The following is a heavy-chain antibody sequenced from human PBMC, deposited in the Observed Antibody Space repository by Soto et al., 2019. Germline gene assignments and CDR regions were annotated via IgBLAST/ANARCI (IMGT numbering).Heavy chain of an antibody. D-gene: IGHD2-2*01. V-gene: IGHV1-69*01. CDR1: GGTFSSYV. Sequence: QVQLVQSGAEVKKPGSSVKVSCKASGGTFSSYVLIWVRQAPGQGLEWMGGIIHIFDTPNYAQKFRGRLTMTADDSTSTTYMELTSLTSEDTAVYFCAGDRRSRTSLPGADYYYYYGVDVWGPGTAVTVSS. CDR2: IIHIFDTP. J-gene: IGHJ6*02. CDR3: AGDRRSRTSLPGADYYYYYGVDV.